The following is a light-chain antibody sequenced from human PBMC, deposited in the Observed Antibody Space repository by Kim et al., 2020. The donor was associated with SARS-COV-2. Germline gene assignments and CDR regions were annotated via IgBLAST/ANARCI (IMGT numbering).Light chain of an antibody. V-gene: IGLV3-21*03. CDR1: NIGSKS. J-gene: IGLJ3*02. Sequence: SYELTQPPSVSVAPGKTASITCGGNNIGSKSVQWYQQKPGQAPVLVVYDNSDRPSGIPERLSGSNSGNTATLTISRVAAGDEADYYCQVWDSSSDHVVIGGGTQLTVL. CDR2: DNS. CDR3: QVWDSSSDHVV.